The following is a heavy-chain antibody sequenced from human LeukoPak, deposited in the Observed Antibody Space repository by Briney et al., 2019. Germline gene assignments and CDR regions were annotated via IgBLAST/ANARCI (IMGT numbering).Heavy chain of an antibody. V-gene: IGHV1-2*02. Sequence: GASVKVSCKASGYTFTSYAMNWVRQAPGQALEWMGILTPNSGDTTYAQKFQGRITMTRDTSISTAYMELSRLRSDDTAVYYCARDGSGWPLDYWGQGTLVTVSS. J-gene: IGHJ4*02. CDR1: GYTFTSYA. D-gene: IGHD6-19*01. CDR3: ARDGSGWPLDY. CDR2: LTPNSGDT.